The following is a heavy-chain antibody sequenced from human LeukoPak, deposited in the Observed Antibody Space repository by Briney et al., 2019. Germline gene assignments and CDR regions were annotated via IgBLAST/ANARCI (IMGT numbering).Heavy chain of an antibody. J-gene: IGHJ5*02. CDR2: MSPNSGYT. Sequence: ASVKVSCKASGYTFTSYDINWVRQATGQGLEWMGWMSPNSGYTGYAQKFQGRVTMTRGTSISTAYMELSSLRSEDTAVYYCARDYGANSGWFDPWGQGTLVTVSS. D-gene: IGHD4-23*01. V-gene: IGHV1-8*01. CDR3: ARDYGANSGWFDP. CDR1: GYTFTSYD.